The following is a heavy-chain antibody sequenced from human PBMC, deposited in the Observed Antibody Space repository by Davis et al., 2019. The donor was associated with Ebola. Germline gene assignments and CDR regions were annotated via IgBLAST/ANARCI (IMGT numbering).Heavy chain of an antibody. CDR2: INPNSGGT. J-gene: IGHJ6*02. V-gene: IGHV1-2*04. CDR1: GYTFTGYY. D-gene: IGHD2-8*01. CDR3: ARGPTMLYPYYYYYGMDV. Sequence: ASVKVSCKASGYTFTGYYMHWVRQAPGQGLEWMGWINPNSGGTNYAQKFQGWVTMTRDTSISTAYMELRRLRSDDTAVYYCARGPTMLYPYYYYYGMDVWGQGTTVTVSS.